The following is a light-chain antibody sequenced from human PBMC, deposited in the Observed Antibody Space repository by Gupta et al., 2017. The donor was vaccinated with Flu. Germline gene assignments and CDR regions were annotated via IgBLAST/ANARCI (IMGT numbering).Light chain of an antibody. Sequence: DIQMTQSPSSLSASVGERVTITCRASQSISSYLNWYQQKPGKAPKLLIYAASSLQSGVPSRFSGSGSGTDFTLTIISLQPEDFATYYCQQRYSTPPWTFGQGTKVEIK. J-gene: IGKJ1*01. CDR1: QSISSY. CDR2: AAS. V-gene: IGKV1-39*01. CDR3: QQRYSTPPWT.